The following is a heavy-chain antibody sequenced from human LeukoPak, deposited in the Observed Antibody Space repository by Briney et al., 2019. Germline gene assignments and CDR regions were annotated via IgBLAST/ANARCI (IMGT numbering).Heavy chain of an antibody. CDR1: GGSISSYY. D-gene: IGHD6-13*01. J-gene: IGHJ4*02. V-gene: IGHV4-59*01. CDR3: ARGSSSWYFDY. CDR2: IYYRGST. Sequence: SETLSLTCTVSGGSISSYYWSWIRQPPGKGLEWIGYIYYRGSTNYNPSLKSRVIISVDTSKNQCSLKLSSVIAADTAVYYCARGSSSWYFDYWGQGTLVTVSS.